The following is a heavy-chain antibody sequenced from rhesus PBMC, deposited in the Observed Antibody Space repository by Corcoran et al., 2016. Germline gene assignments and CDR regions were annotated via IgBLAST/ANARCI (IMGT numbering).Heavy chain of an antibody. V-gene: IGHV4-160*01. D-gene: IGHD3-3*01. CDR3: ARDPGYYNIWTGYSHYGLDS. CDR2: FYGSGGGP. CDR1: GGSISSNY. Sequence: QVQLQESGPGLVKPSETLSLTCAVSGGSISSNYWSWIRQAPGKGLEWIGRFYGSGGGPDSNPALKGRVTISTDTSKNQFSLKLSSVTAADTAVYYCARDPGYYNIWTGYSHYGLDSWGQGVVVTVSS. J-gene: IGHJ6*01.